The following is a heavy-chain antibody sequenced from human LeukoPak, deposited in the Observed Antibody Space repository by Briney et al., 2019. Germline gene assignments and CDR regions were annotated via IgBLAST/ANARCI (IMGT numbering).Heavy chain of an antibody. V-gene: IGHV4-34*01. D-gene: IGHD2-8*01. CDR1: GGSFSGYY. Sequence: SETLSLTCAVYGGSFSGYYWSWIRQPPGKGLEWIGEINHSGSTNYNPSLKSRVTISVDTSKNQFSLKPSSVTAADTAVYYCAGQDIVLMVYSNWGQGTLVTVSS. CDR3: AGQDIVLMVYSN. CDR2: INHSGST. J-gene: IGHJ4*02.